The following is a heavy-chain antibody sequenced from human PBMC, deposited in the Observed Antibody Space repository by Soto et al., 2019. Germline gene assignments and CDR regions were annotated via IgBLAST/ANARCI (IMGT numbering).Heavy chain of an antibody. CDR1: GYTFTSYD. D-gene: IGHD4-4*01. CDR3: ARVRYYSNYFYDYYYMDV. Sequence: EASVKVSCKASGYTFTSYDINWVRQATGQGLEWMGWMNPNSGNTGYAQKFQGRVTMTRNTSISTAYMELSSLRSEDTAVYYCARVRYYSNYFYDYYYMDVWGKGTTVTVSS. V-gene: IGHV1-8*01. CDR2: MNPNSGNT. J-gene: IGHJ6*03.